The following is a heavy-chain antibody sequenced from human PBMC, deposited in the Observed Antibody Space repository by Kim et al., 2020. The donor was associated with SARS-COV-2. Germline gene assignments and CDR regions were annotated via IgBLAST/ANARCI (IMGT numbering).Heavy chain of an antibody. CDR3: TTAGGSGARQFYYYYGMDV. J-gene: IGHJ6*02. CDR1: GFTFSNAW. V-gene: IGHV3-15*01. D-gene: IGHD3-10*01. Sequence: GGSLRLSCAASGFTFSNAWMSWVRQAPGKGLEWVGRIKSKTDGGTTDYAAPVKGRFTISRDDSKNTLYLQMNSLKTEDTAVYYCTTAGGSGARQFYYYYGMDVWGQGTTVTVSS. CDR2: IKSKTDGGTT.